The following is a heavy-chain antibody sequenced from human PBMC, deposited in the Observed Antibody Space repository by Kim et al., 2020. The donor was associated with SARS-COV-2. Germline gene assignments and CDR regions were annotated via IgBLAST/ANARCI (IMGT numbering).Heavy chain of an antibody. CDR1: GFTFGDYA. CDR2: TRSKAYGGTT. D-gene: IGHD2-8*01. J-gene: IGHJ4*01. CDR3: TRGYCSNGVCYLFY. Sequence: GGSLRLSCTTSGFTFGDYAMSWVRQAPGKGLEWVGFTRSKAYGGTTEYAASVKGRFTISRDDSTSIAYLQMNSLKTEDTAVYYCTRGYCSNGVCYLFYWG. V-gene: IGHV3-49*04.